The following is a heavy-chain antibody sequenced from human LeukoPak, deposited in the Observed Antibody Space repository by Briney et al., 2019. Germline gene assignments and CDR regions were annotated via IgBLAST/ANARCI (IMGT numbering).Heavy chain of an antibody. D-gene: IGHD6-19*01. V-gene: IGHV3-53*01. CDR3: ATWPGGWYGEDS. J-gene: IGHJ4*02. Sequence: GGSLRLSCAASGFTVSSNFMGWVRQAPGKGLEWVSVIYGGGSTYYADSVKGRFTISRDTSKNTLHLQMNSLRAEDTAVYYCATWPGGWYGEDSWGQGTLVTVSS. CDR2: IYGGGST. CDR1: GFTVSSNF.